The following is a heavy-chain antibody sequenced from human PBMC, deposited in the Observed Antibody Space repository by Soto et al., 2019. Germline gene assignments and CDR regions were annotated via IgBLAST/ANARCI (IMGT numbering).Heavy chain of an antibody. Sequence: EASVKVSCKASGYTFTGYYMHWVRQAPGQGLECLGWINPNSGGTNFAQKFQGWVTMTRDTSISTAYMELSRLRSDDTAVYYCARLISYYDSSGYEFYYGMDVWGQGTTVTVSS. D-gene: IGHD3-22*01. CDR3: ARLISYYDSSGYEFYYGMDV. CDR1: GYTFTGYY. CDR2: INPNSGGT. J-gene: IGHJ6*02. V-gene: IGHV1-2*04.